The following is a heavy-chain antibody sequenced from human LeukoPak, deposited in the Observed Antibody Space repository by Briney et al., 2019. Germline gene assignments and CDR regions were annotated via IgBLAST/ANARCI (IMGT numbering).Heavy chain of an antibody. D-gene: IGHD3-9*01. J-gene: IGHJ4*02. Sequence: ASVKVSCKASGYTFTSYDINWVRQATGQGLEWMGWMNPNSGNTGYAQKFQGRVTITRNTSISTAYMELSSLRSEDTAVYYCASGRGILTGYYLGYWGQGTLVTVSS. CDR1: GYTFTSYD. V-gene: IGHV1-8*03. CDR3: ASGRGILTGYYLGY. CDR2: MNPNSGNT.